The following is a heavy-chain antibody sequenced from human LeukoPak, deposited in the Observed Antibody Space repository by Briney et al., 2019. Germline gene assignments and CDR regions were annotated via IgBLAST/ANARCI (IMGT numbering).Heavy chain of an antibody. CDR3: AKDLPRAGTLAGYYFDY. J-gene: IGHJ4*02. CDR2: IRSDGSNK. V-gene: IGHV3-30*02. D-gene: IGHD1-1*01. CDR1: GFTFSSYG. Sequence: PGGSLRLSCAASGFTFSSYGMHWVRQAPGKGLEWVAFIRSDGSNKYYADSVKGRFTISRDNSKITVYLQMNSLRAEDTAVYFCAKDLPRAGTLAGYYFDYWGQGTLVTVSS.